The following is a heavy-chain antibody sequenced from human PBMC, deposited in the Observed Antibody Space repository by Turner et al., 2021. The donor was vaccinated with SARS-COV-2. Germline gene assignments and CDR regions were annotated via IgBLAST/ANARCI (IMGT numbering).Heavy chain of an antibody. D-gene: IGHD3-3*01. J-gene: IGHJ4*02. CDR3: AGVIRWGDDFWSGYYPGALDY. V-gene: IGHV3-21*01. CDR1: GFTFSSYS. CDR2: ISGTGSYI. Sequence: EVQLVESGGGLVKPGGSLRLSCAASGFTFSSYSMNWVRQAPGKGLEWVSCISGTGSYIYYADSVKGRFTIARDNAKNSLYLQMNSLRAEDAAVFYCAGVIRWGDDFWSGYYPGALDYWGQGTLVTVSS.